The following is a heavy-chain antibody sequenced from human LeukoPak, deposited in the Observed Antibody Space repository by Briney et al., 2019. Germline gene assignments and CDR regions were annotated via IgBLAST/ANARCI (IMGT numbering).Heavy chain of an antibody. J-gene: IGHJ4*02. CDR3: ATADSGYVALDY. V-gene: IGHV1-18*01. CDR1: GYTFTSYG. Sequence: ASVKVSCKASGYTFTSYGISWVRQAPGQGLEWMGWISAYNGNTNYAQKLQGRVTMTTDTSTSTAYMELRSLRSDDTAVYYCATADSGYVALDYWGQGTLVTVSS. D-gene: IGHD5-12*01. CDR2: ISAYNGNT.